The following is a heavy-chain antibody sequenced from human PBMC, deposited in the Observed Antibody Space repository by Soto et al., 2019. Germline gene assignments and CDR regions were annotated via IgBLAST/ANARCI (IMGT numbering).Heavy chain of an antibody. V-gene: IGHV1-46*03. J-gene: IGHJ5*02. D-gene: IGHD6-19*01. CDR3: VRTLSSSGLSS. Sequence: QVQLVQSGAEVKKPGASVRLSCEASGYPFTDYYLHWVRQAPGQGLEWVGMINPSGGGTTYAQMFQGRVTMTSDTSTTTVYMDLSTLRSEDTAVYYCVRTLSSSGLSSWGQGTLVTVSA. CDR2: INPSGGGT. CDR1: GYPFTDYY.